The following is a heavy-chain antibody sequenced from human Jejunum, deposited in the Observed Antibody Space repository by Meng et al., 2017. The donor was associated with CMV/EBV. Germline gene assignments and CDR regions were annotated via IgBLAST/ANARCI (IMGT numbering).Heavy chain of an antibody. CDR2: IYHNGNS. CDR1: VDSISSVYY. J-gene: IGHJ4*02. V-gene: IGHV4-38-2*01. D-gene: IGHD4-17*01. CDR3: ARHGDLPDFDY. Sequence: QVHFQESGPGRVRHAETLSLTCSVSVDSISSVYYWGWIRQPPGKGLEWIASIYHNGNSHSNTSLKSRLTISVNTSKNQFSLSLISVTAADTGVYYCARHGDLPDFDYWGQGALVTVSS.